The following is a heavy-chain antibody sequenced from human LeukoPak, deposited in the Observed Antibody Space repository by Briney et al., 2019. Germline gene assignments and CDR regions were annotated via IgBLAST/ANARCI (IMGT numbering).Heavy chain of an antibody. J-gene: IGHJ6*04. Sequence: RASVKVSCKASGYTFTGYYMHWVRQAPGQGLEWMGWINPNSGGTNYAQKFQGRVTMTRDTSITTAYMELSRLRSDDTAVYYCARDNREVRGGDCFDVWGKGTTVTVSS. D-gene: IGHD2-21*02. V-gene: IGHV1-2*02. CDR3: ARDNREVRGGDCFDV. CDR1: GYTFTGYY. CDR2: INPNSGGT.